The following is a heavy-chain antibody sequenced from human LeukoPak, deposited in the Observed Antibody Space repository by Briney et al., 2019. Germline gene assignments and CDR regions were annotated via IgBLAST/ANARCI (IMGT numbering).Heavy chain of an antibody. D-gene: IGHD4-23*01. CDR2: ISYDGGNK. CDR3: ARGRGGDYGGNSGHFDY. V-gene: IGHV3-30*03. Sequence: GGSLRLSCAASGFTFSSYGMHWVRQAPGKGLEWVAVISYDGGNKYYADSVKGRFTISRDNSKNTLYLQMNSLRAEDTAVYYCARGRGGDYGGNSGHFDYWGQGTLVTVSS. J-gene: IGHJ4*02. CDR1: GFTFSSYG.